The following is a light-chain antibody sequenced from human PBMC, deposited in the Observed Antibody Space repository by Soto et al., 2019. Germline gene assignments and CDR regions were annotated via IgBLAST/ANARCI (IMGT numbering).Light chain of an antibody. Sequence: DIQMTQSPSSLSASVGDRVTITCRASQSIDTYLNWYQRKPGKAPNVLIYAASTLQSGVPTRFSGSGSGTDFTLTISSLQPEDFATYYCQQSYSVPLTFGLGTKVEIK. CDR1: QSIDTY. CDR2: AAS. CDR3: QQSYSVPLT. V-gene: IGKV1-39*01. J-gene: IGKJ1*01.